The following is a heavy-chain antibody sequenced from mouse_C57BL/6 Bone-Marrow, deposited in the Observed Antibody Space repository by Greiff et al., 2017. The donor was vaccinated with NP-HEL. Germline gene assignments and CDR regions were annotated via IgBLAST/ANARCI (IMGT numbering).Heavy chain of an antibody. CDR2: IDPENGDT. CDR1: GFNIKDDY. CDR3: TEFITTVVPFAY. Sequence: VQLQQSGAELVRPGASVKLSCTASGFNIKDDYMHWVKQRPEQGLEWIGWIDPENGDTEYASKFQGKATITADKSSNTAYLQLSSLTSEDTAVYYCTEFITTVVPFAYWGQGTLVTVSA. V-gene: IGHV14-4*01. D-gene: IGHD1-1*01. J-gene: IGHJ3*01.